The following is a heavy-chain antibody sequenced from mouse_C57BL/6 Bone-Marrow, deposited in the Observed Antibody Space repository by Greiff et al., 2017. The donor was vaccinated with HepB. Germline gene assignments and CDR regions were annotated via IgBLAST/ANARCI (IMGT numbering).Heavy chain of an antibody. Sequence: GGGLVQPKGSLKLSCAASGFSFNTYAMNWVRQAPGKGLEWVARIRSKSNNYATYYADSVKDRFTISRDDSESMLYLQMNNLKTEDTAMYYCVRQGVYGNYAAMDYWGQGTSVTVSS. CDR3: VRQGVYGNYAAMDY. J-gene: IGHJ4*01. CDR1: GFSFNTYA. V-gene: IGHV10-1*01. CDR2: IRSKSNNYAT. D-gene: IGHD2-1*01.